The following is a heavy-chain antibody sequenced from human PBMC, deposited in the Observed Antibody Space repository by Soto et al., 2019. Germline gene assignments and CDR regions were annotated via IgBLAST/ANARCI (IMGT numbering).Heavy chain of an antibody. J-gene: IGHJ6*02. CDR2: ISWNSGSI. CDR3: AKDTGDHYYYGMDV. D-gene: IGHD7-27*01. CDR1: GFTFDDYA. Sequence: GGSLRLSCAASGFTFDDYAMHWVRQAPGKGLEWVSGISWNSGSIGYADSVKGRFTISRDNAKNSLYLQMNSLRAEDTALYYCAKDTGDHYYYGMDVWGQGTTVTVSS. V-gene: IGHV3-9*01.